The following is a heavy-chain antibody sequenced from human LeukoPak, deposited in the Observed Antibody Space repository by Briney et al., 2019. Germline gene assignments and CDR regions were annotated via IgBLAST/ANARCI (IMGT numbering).Heavy chain of an antibody. CDR1: GGSISSYY. J-gene: IGHJ6*02. Sequence: SETLSLTCTVSGGSISSYYWSWIRQPPGKGLEWNGYIYYSGSTNYNPSLKSRVTISVDTSKNQFSLKLSSVTAADTAVYYCARLNTVGYQLAMSIGPYYYYGMDVWGQGTTVTVSS. D-gene: IGHD2-2*01. CDR3: ARLNTVGYQLAMSIGPYYYYGMDV. CDR2: IYYSGST. V-gene: IGHV4-59*08.